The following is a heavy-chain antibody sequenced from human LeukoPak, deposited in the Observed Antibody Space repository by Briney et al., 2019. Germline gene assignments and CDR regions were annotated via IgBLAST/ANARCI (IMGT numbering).Heavy chain of an antibody. CDR2: INPQSGAT. CDR1: GYTFTGYY. V-gene: IGHV1-2*02. CDR3: AKGATEGYYYYYGLDV. Sequence: ASVKVSCKASGYTFTGYYMHWVRQAPGQGLEWMGWINPQSGATNYAQKFHDRVTLTRDTSINTAYMDLSGLTSDDTAVFYCAKGATEGYYYYYGLDVWGQGTTVTVSS. J-gene: IGHJ6*02.